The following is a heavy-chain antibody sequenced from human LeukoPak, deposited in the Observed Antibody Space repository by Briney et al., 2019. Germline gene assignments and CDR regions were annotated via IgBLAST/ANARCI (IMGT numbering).Heavy chain of an antibody. CDR2: IIPIFGTA. Sequence: GASVTVSCKASGGTFSSYAISWVRQAPGQGLEWMGGIIPIFGTANYAQKFQGRVTITTDESTSTAYMELSSLRSEDTAVYYCARVRLADTSFDCWGQGTLVTVSS. CDR1: GGTFSSYA. J-gene: IGHJ4*02. CDR3: ARVRLADTSFDC. V-gene: IGHV1-69*05. D-gene: IGHD3-3*02.